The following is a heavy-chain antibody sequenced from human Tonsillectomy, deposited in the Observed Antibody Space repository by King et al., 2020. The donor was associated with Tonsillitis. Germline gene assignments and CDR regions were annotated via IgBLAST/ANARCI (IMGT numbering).Heavy chain of an antibody. CDR2: ISYNGVRT. J-gene: IGHJ4*02. Sequence: QLVPSGGGLVQPGGSLRLSCAASGFTFSSYAMSWVRQAPGKGLEWVSAISYNGVRTNYADSVKGRFTISRDTSKNTLYLQMNSLRAEDTAVYYCAKDLWSKQQLPYYFDYWGQGTLVTVSS. V-gene: IGHV3-23*04. CDR3: AKDLWSKQQLPYYFDY. D-gene: IGHD6-13*01. CDR1: GFTFSSYA.